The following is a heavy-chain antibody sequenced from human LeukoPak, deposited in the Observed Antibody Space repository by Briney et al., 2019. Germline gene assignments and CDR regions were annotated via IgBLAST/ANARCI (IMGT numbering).Heavy chain of an antibody. CDR1: GFTFSSHG. CDR2: ISYDGSNK. CDR3: AKDIVVVTAIDLYCYYYGMDV. V-gene: IGHV3-30*18. D-gene: IGHD2-21*02. J-gene: IGHJ6*02. Sequence: GGSLRLSCAASGFTFSSHGMHWVRQAPGKGLEWVAVISYDGSNKYYADSVKGRLTISRDNSKNTLYLQMNSLRAEDTAVYYCAKDIVVVTAIDLYCYYYGMDVWGQGTTVTVSS.